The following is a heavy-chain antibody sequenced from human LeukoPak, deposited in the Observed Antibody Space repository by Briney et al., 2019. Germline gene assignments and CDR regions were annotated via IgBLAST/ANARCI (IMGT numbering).Heavy chain of an antibody. J-gene: IGHJ4*02. D-gene: IGHD4-11*01. CDR2: ITGSGDST. Sequence: GGSLRLSCGASGFTFNSYSMNWVRQAPGKGLEWVSSITGSGDSTYYADSVKGRFTISRDNSKNTLYLQMNSLRAEDTAVYYCADSNYWYPVDYWGQGTLVTVSS. V-gene: IGHV3-23*01. CDR3: ADSNYWYPVDY. CDR1: GFTFNSYS.